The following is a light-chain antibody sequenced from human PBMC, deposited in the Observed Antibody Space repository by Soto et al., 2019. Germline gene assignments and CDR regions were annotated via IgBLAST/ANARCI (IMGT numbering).Light chain of an antibody. CDR1: GSNIGDNY. V-gene: IGLV1-51*01. CDR3: GTWDSSLSAVL. Sequence: QAVVTQPPSVSAAPGQKVTISCSGSGSNIGDNYVSWYQQLPGTAPKLLIYDNNKRPSGIPDRFSGSKSGTSATLGITGLQTGDEADYYCGTWDSSLSAVLFGGGTKLTVL. CDR2: DNN. J-gene: IGLJ2*01.